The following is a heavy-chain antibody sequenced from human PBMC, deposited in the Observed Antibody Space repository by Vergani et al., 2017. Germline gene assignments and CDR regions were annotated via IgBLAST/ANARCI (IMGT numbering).Heavy chain of an antibody. Sequence: QVQLVQSGAEVKKPGASVRVSCKASDYTFTNYGISWVRQAPGQGLEWMGWISAYNGDTNYAQKLHGRVTMTTDASTSTAYMELRSLRSDDTAGYYCARSRAGRQWLAASGFDSWGQGTLVTVSS. CDR3: ARSRAGRQWLAASGFDS. CDR1: DYTFTNYG. V-gene: IGHV1-18*01. J-gene: IGHJ4*02. CDR2: ISAYNGDT. D-gene: IGHD6-19*01.